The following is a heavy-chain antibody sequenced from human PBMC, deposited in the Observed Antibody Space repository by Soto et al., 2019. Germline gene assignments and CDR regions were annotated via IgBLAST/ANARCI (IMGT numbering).Heavy chain of an antibody. CDR3: ARLPWQYYYDSSGYTP. D-gene: IGHD3-22*01. J-gene: IGHJ5*02. CDR1: GGSIXSSSYY. V-gene: IGHV4-39*01. Sequence: PSETLSLTCSVSGGSIXSSSYYLGWIRQPPGKGLEWIGSIYYSGSTYYNPSLKSRVTISVDTSKNQFSLKLSSVTAADTAVYYCARLPWQYYYDSSGYTPWGQGTLVTVSS. CDR2: IYYSGST.